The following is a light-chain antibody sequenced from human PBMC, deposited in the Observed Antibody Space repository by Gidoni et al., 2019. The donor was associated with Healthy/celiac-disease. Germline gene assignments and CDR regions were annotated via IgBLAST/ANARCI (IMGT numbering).Light chain of an antibody. CDR3: QQYNNWPLT. J-gene: IGKJ1*01. CDR1: QSVSSN. CDR2: GAS. Sequence: EIVMTQSPATLSVSPGERATLSCRASQSVSSNLAWYQQKPGQAPRLPIYGASTRATGIPARFSGSGSGTEFTLTISSLQSEDFAVYYCQQYNNWPLTFGQXTKVEIK. V-gene: IGKV3-15*01.